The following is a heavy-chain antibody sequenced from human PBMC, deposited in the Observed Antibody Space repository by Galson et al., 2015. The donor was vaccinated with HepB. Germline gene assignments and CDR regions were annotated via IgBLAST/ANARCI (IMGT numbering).Heavy chain of an antibody. CDR1: GFTFSSYW. CDR3: ARGSYYKYWYFDL. J-gene: IGHJ2*01. Sequence: SLRLSCAASGFTFSSYWMSWVRQAPGKGLEWVANIKQDGSEKYYVDSVKGRFTISRDNAKNSLYLQMNSLRAEDTAVYYCARGSYYKYWYFDLWGRGTLVTVSS. CDR2: IKQDGSEK. D-gene: IGHD3-10*01. V-gene: IGHV3-7*03.